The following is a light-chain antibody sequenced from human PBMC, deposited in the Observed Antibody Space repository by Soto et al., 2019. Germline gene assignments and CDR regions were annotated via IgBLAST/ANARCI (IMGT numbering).Light chain of an antibody. V-gene: IGKV2-28*01. Sequence: DIVMTQSPLSLPVTPGEPASISCWSSQSLLHSNGNNYVDWYLQKPGQSPQLLIYWASNRASGVPDRFSGRGSGTDFTLRISRVEAEDVGFYYCMQALHTPYTFGQGTKLEIK. J-gene: IGKJ2*01. CDR3: MQALHTPYT. CDR2: WAS. CDR1: QSLLHSNGNNY.